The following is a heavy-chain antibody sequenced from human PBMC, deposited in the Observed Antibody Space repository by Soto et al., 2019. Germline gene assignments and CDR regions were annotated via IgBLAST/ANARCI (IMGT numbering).Heavy chain of an antibody. CDR1: GFTFSNYW. CDR3: ARDVSPGTDSLYLVAFDI. Sequence: EVRLVESGGGLVQPGGSLRLSCAASGFTFSNYWMTWIRQVPGKGLEWVANIKKDESKKSYLDSVRGRFTISRDNAQNSLYLQMDGLRAEDTALYYCARDVSPGTDSLYLVAFDIWGQGTMVTVSS. J-gene: IGHJ3*02. CDR2: IKKDESKK. V-gene: IGHV3-7*05. D-gene: IGHD3-10*01.